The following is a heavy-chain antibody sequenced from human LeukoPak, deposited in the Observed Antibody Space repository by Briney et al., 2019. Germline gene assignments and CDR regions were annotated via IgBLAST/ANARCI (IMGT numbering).Heavy chain of an antibody. Sequence: PSETLSLTCAVSGYSISSGYYWGWIRQPPGKGLEGIGSIYHSGSTYYNPSLKSRLTISVGTSKSQFSLKLSSVTAADTAMYYCARQDIVVVPAALDYWGQGTLVTVSS. V-gene: IGHV4-38-2*01. CDR1: GYSISSGYY. CDR2: IYHSGST. D-gene: IGHD2-2*01. CDR3: ARQDIVVVPAALDY. J-gene: IGHJ4*02.